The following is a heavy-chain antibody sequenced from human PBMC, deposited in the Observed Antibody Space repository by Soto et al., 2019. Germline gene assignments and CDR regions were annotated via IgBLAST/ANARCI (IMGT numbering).Heavy chain of an antibody. V-gene: IGHV3-21*01. Sequence: GSLRLSCAASGFTFGTYTMNWVRQVPGKGLEWVSSIGTTSSYIYYADSVRGRFTISRDNAGGSVYLQMNSLSAEDTAVYYCARESEDLTSNFDYWGQGTLVTVSS. CDR2: IGTTSSYI. J-gene: IGHJ4*02. CDR1: GFTFGTYT. CDR3: ARESEDLTSNFDY.